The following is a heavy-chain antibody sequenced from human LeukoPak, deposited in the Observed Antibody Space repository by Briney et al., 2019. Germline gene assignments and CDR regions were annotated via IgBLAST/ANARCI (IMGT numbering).Heavy chain of an antibody. Sequence: GRSLRLSCAASGFTFSSYWMSWVRQAPGKGLEWVANIKQDGSEKYYVDSVKGRFTISRDNAKNSLYLQMNSLRAEDTAVYYCARVPVSSGWYLYYYYYMDVWGKGTTVTVSS. V-gene: IGHV3-7*01. CDR1: GFTFSSYW. D-gene: IGHD6-19*01. CDR2: IKQDGSEK. J-gene: IGHJ6*03. CDR3: ARVPVSSGWYLYYYYYMDV.